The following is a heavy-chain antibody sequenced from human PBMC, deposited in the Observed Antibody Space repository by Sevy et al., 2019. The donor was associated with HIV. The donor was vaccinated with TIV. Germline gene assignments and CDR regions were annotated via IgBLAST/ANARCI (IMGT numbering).Heavy chain of an antibody. Sequence: GGSLRLSCAASGFTFSYYTMNWVRQAPGKGLEWVSAISGSGGSTYYADSVKGRFTISRDNSKNTLYLQMNSLRAEDTAVYYCAKDRVWYDSSGYYLIWGQGTLVTVSS. CDR3: AKDRVWYDSSGYYLI. D-gene: IGHD3-22*01. V-gene: IGHV3-23*01. CDR2: ISGSGGST. CDR1: GFTFSYYT. J-gene: IGHJ4*02.